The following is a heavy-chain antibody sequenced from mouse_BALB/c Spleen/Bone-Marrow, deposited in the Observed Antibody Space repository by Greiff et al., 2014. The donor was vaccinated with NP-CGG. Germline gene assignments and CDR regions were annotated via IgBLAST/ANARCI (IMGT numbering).Heavy chain of an antibody. CDR2: ISNGGTYT. V-gene: IGHV5-4*02. CDR3: ARSGERYGAMDY. CDR1: GFTFSDFY. D-gene: IGHD1-1*02. Sequence: DVHLVESGGGFVKPGGSLKLSCAASGFTFSDFYMFWFRQTPEKRLEWVATISNGGTYTYYPDSVKGRFTISRDNAKNNLHLQMGSLKSEDTAMYYCARSGERYGAMDYWGQGTSVTVTS. J-gene: IGHJ4*01.